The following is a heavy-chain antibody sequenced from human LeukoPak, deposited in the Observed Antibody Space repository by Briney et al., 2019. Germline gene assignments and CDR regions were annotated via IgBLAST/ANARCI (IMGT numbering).Heavy chain of an antibody. Sequence: SETLSLTCTVSGGSVSSGSYYWSWIRQPAGKGLEWIGRIYSSGSTNYNPSLKSRVTMSVDTSKNQFSLKLSSVTAADTAVYYCARALAAVAGAFDYWGQGTLVTVSS. CDR2: IYSSGST. J-gene: IGHJ4*02. CDR3: ARALAAVAGAFDY. V-gene: IGHV4-61*02. CDR1: GGSVSSGSYY. D-gene: IGHD6-19*01.